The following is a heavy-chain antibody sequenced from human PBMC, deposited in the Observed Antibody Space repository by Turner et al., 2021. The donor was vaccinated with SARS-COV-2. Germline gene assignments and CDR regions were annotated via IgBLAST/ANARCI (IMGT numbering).Heavy chain of an antibody. Sequence: QVQLVQSGAEVKKPGASVKVSCKASGYTFTGYCMHWVRQAPGQGLEWMGWINPNSGGTNYAQKFQGSVTMTIDTSISTAYMELSSLGSDDPAVYYCASDDTFDTAMVTWFDPWGQGTLVTVSS. J-gene: IGHJ5*02. V-gene: IGHV1-2*02. CDR1: GYTFTGYC. CDR3: ASDDTFDTAMVTWFDP. D-gene: IGHD5-18*01. CDR2: INPNSGGT.